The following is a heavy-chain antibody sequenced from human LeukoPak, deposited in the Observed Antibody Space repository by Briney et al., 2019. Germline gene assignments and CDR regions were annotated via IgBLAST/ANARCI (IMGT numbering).Heavy chain of an antibody. CDR2: ISSSSSTI. CDR1: GFTFSSYS. V-gene: IGHV3-48*02. J-gene: IGHJ3*02. Sequence: PGGSLRLSCAASGFTFSSYSMNWVRQAPGKGLEWVSYISSSSSTIYYADSVKGRFTISRDNAKNSLYLQMNSLRDEDTAVYYCAKDRRGNAPRGAFDIWGQGTMVTVSS. D-gene: IGHD1-1*01. CDR3: AKDRRGNAPRGAFDI.